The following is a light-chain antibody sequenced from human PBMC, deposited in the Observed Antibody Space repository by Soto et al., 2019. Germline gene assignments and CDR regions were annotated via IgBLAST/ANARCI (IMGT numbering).Light chain of an antibody. V-gene: IGLV2-23*03. Sequence: QSALTQPASVSGSPGQSITISCSGTSSDVATFNLVSWYQQRPGKAPRLMIYEGNKRPSGISGRFSGSKSDRTASLTISGLQPEDEASYYCCSYASSGTFVLFGGGTKLTVL. CDR3: CSYASSGTFVL. J-gene: IGLJ2*01. CDR2: EGN. CDR1: SSDVATFNL.